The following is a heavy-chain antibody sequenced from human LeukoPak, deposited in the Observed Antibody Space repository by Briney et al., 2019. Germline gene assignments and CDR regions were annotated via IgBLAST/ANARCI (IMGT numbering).Heavy chain of an antibody. V-gene: IGHV3-7*01. CDR2: IKHAGSEK. Sequence: PGGSLRLSCTASGLTFSSYWINWVRQAPGKGLEWVANIKHAGSEKYYVDSIKGRFTISRDNAKNSLYLQMNSLRAEDTAVYYCATETNGRHYDYWGQGTLLTVSS. CDR1: GLTFSSYW. CDR3: ATETNGRHYDY. J-gene: IGHJ4*02. D-gene: IGHD1-14*01.